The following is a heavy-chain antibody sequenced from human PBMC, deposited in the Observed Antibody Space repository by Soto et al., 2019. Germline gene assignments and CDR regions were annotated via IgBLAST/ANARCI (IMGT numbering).Heavy chain of an antibody. Sequence: GGSLRLSCAASGFTFSSYAMSWVRQAPGKGLEWVSAISGSGGSTYYADSVKGRFTISRDNSKNTLYLQMNSLRAEDTAVYYCAKSTGVYYYYGMDVWGQGTTVTVS. V-gene: IGHV3-23*01. D-gene: IGHD2-8*01. J-gene: IGHJ6*02. CDR1: GFTFSSYA. CDR3: AKSTGVYYYYGMDV. CDR2: ISGSGGST.